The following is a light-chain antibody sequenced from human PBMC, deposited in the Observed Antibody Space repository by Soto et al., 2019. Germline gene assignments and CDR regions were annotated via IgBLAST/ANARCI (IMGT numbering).Light chain of an antibody. CDR3: QTWGTGIRV. CDR2: VNSDGSH. J-gene: IGLJ3*02. CDR1: SGHSSYA. V-gene: IGLV4-69*01. Sequence: QSVLTQSPSASASLGASVKLTCTLSSGHSSYAIAWHQQQPEKGPRSLMKVNSDGSHNKGDGIPDRFSGSSSGAERYLTISSLQSEDEADYYCQTWGTGIRVFGGGTKLTVL.